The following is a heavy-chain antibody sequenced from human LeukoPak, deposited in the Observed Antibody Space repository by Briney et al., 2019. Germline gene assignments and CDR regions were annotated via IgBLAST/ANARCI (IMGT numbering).Heavy chain of an antibody. CDR2: INPNSGGT. CDR1: GYTFTAYY. Sequence: ASVKVSCKASGYTFTAYYMHWVRQAPGQGLEWMGWINPNSGGTNYAQKFQGRVTMTRDTSTSTAYMELSRLRSDDTAVYYCARDYYDSSGFGAFDIWGQGTMVTVSS. V-gene: IGHV1-2*02. J-gene: IGHJ3*02. CDR3: ARDYYDSSGFGAFDI. D-gene: IGHD3-22*01.